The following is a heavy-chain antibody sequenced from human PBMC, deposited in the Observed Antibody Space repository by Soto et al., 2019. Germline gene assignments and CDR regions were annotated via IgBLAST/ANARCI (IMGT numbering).Heavy chain of an antibody. CDR3: ARGLDGMDCSGGSCYSGYYYYMDV. D-gene: IGHD2-15*01. J-gene: IGHJ6*03. Sequence: PSETLSLICAVHGGSLWGYYWSWIRQPPGKGPEWVGGINHNGITNYNPSRKSRVTISVDTSKNQFSLKLSSVTAADTAVYYCARGLDGMDCSGGSCYSGYYYYMDVWGKGTTVTVSS. CDR2: INHNGIT. V-gene: IGHV4-34*01. CDR1: GGSLWGYY.